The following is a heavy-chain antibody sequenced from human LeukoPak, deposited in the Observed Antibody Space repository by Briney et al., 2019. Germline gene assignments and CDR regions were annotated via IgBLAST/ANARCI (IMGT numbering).Heavy chain of an antibody. CDR1: GYTFTGYY. Sequence: ASVKVSCKASGYTFTGYYVHWVRQAPGQGLEWMGWMNPKSGGTNYAQKFEARVTMNRDTSISTAYMELSRLRFDDTAVYYCARYYYDSSAYSRGAFDIWGQGTMVTVSS. J-gene: IGHJ3*02. D-gene: IGHD3-22*01. CDR3: ARYYYDSSAYSRGAFDI. CDR2: MNPKSGGT. V-gene: IGHV1-2*02.